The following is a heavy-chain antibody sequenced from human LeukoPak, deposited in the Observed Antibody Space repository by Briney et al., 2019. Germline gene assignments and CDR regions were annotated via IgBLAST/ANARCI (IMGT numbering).Heavy chain of an antibody. CDR1: GFTFSSYA. Sequence: GGSLRLSCAASGFTFSSYAMSWVRQAPGKGLEWVSAISGSGGSTDYADSVKGRFTISRDNSKNTLYLQMNSLRAEDTAVYYCAKRTNDYYDSSGYGYGMDVWGQGTTVTVSS. J-gene: IGHJ6*02. V-gene: IGHV3-23*01. CDR2: ISGSGGST. CDR3: AKRTNDYYDSSGYGYGMDV. D-gene: IGHD3-22*01.